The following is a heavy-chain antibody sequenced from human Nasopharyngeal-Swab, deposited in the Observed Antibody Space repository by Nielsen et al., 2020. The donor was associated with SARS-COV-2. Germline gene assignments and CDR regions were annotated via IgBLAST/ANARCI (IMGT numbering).Heavy chain of an antibody. CDR2: IKHSGST. V-gene: IGHV4-34*01. J-gene: IGHJ2*01. D-gene: IGHD3-22*01. CDR1: GGSFSGYY. Sequence: GSLRLSCAVYGGSFSGYYWSWIRQPPGKGLEWIGEIKHSGSTNYNPSLKSRVTISVDTSKNQFSLKLSSVTAADTAVYYCARVPSGSNGYYYRTPKLHWYFDLWGRGTLVTVSS. CDR3: ARVPSGSNGYYYRTPKLHWYFDL.